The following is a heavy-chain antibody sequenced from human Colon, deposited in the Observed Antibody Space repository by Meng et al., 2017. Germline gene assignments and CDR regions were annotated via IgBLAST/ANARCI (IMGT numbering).Heavy chain of an antibody. Sequence: QVQMVQSGAEVKKPGASVKVSCKTSGYSFTIYDITWVRQAPGQGLEWMGWISVYNGNTNYAQKFQGRVTMTTDTSTSTAYMELRSLRSDDTAVYYCARNYYDSSGYYYGYWGQGTLVTVSS. CDR2: ISVYNGNT. V-gene: IGHV1-18*01. CDR1: GYSFTIYD. J-gene: IGHJ4*02. D-gene: IGHD3-22*01. CDR3: ARNYYDSSGYYYGY.